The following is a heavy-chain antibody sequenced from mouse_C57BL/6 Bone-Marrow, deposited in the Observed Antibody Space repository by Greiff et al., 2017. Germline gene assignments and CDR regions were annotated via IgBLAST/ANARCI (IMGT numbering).Heavy chain of an antibody. J-gene: IGHJ1*03. V-gene: IGHV1-85*01. Sequence: VKLMESGPELVKPGASVKLSCKASGYTFTSYDINWVKQRPGQGLEWIGWLYPRDGSTKYNEKFKGKATLTVDTSSSTAYMELHGLTSADSAVYFCARLEFDGSSGDWYFDVWGTGTTVTVSS. CDR1: GYTFTSYD. CDR2: LYPRDGST. D-gene: IGHD1-1*01. CDR3: ARLEFDGSSGDWYFDV.